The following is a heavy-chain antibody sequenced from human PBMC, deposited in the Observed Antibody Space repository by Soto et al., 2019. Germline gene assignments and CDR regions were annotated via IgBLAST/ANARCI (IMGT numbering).Heavy chain of an antibody. J-gene: IGHJ4*02. CDR1: GFTFSSYA. Sequence: QVQLVESGGGVVQPGRSLRLSCAASGFTFSSYAMHWVRQAPGKGLEWVAVISYDGSNKYYADSVKGRFTISRDNSKNTLYLQMNSLRAEDTAVYCCARELRGSFDYWGQGTLVTVSS. D-gene: IGHD1-26*01. CDR2: ISYDGSNK. CDR3: ARELRGSFDY. V-gene: IGHV3-30-3*01.